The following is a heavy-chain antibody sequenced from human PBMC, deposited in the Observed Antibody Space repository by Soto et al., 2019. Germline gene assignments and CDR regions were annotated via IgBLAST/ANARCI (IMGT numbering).Heavy chain of an antibody. CDR3: ARLGGYYYYGSGSYRLPYYYYMDV. D-gene: IGHD3-10*01. Sequence: GASVKVSCKASGYTFTSYDINWVRQATGQGLEWMGWMNPNSGNTGYAQKFQGRVTMTRNTSISTAYMELSSLRSEDTAVYYCARLGGYYYYGSGSYRLPYYYYMDVWGKGTTVTVSS. CDR2: MNPNSGNT. CDR1: GYTFTSYD. J-gene: IGHJ6*03. V-gene: IGHV1-8*01.